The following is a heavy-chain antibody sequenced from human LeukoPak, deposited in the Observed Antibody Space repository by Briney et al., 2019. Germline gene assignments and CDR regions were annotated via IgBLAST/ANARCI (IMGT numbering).Heavy chain of an antibody. V-gene: IGHV4-4*02. CDR2: IYISGST. D-gene: IGHD5-24*01. CDR1: GGSISSSNW. J-gene: IGHJ4*02. CDR3: ARDSRRDGYNLDY. Sequence: SETLSLTCAVSGGSISSSNWWSWVRQPPGKGLEWIGRIYISGSTNYNPSLKSRVTISRDTSKNEFSLKLSSVTAADTAVYYCARDSRRDGYNLDYWGRGTLVTVSS.